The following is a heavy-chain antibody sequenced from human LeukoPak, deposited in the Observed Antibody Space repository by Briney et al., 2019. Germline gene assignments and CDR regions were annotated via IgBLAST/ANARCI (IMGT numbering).Heavy chain of an antibody. J-gene: IGHJ6*03. Sequence: GGSLRLSCAASGFTFDDYGMSWVRQAPGKGLEWVSGINWNGGGTGYADSVKGRFTISRDNAKNSLYLQMNSLRAEDTALYYCARAGALTIFGVVIKDRYYYMDVWGKGTTVTVSS. CDR1: GFTFDDYG. CDR3: ARAGALTIFGVVIKDRYYYMDV. V-gene: IGHV3-20*04. CDR2: INWNGGGT. D-gene: IGHD3-3*01.